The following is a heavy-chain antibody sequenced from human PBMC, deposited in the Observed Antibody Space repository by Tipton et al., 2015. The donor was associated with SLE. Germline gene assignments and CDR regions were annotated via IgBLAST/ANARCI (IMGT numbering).Heavy chain of an antibody. CDR2: IYYSGST. V-gene: IGHV4-39*07. D-gene: IGHD3-10*01. CDR1: GGSISSSSYY. Sequence: TLSLTCTVSGGSISSSSYYWGWIRQPPGKGLEWIGSIYYSGSTYYNPSLKSRVTISVDTSKNQFSLKLSSVTAADTAVYYCARGHYYYGSGSYLNWFDPWGQGTLVTVYS. J-gene: IGHJ5*02. CDR3: ARGHYYYGSGSYLNWFDP.